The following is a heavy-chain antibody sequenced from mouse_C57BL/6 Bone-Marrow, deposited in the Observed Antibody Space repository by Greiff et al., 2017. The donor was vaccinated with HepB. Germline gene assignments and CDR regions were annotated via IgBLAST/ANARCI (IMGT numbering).Heavy chain of an antibody. J-gene: IGHJ3*01. CDR1: GYAFSSSW. CDR3: AREKEAPLTKSFAY. D-gene: IGHD1-1*01. Sequence: QVQLQQSGPELVKPGASVKISCKASGYAFSSSWMNWVKQRPGKGLEWIGRIYPGDGDTNYNGKFKGKATLTADKSSSTAYMQLSSLTSEDSAVYFCAREKEAPLTKSFAYWGQGTLGTVSA. V-gene: IGHV1-82*01. CDR2: IYPGDGDT.